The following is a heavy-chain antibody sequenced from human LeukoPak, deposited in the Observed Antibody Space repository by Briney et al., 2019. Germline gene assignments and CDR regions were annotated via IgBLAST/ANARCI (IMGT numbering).Heavy chain of an antibody. CDR1: GGSISSGGYY. CDR3: ARAKPSGPGY. Sequence: PSETLSLTCTVSGGSISSGGYYWSWIRQPPGKGLEWIGYIYHSGSTYYNPSFKSRVTISVDRSKNQFSLKLSSVTAADTAVYYCARAKPSGPGYWGQGTLVTVSS. J-gene: IGHJ4*02. CDR2: IYHSGST. V-gene: IGHV4-30-2*01.